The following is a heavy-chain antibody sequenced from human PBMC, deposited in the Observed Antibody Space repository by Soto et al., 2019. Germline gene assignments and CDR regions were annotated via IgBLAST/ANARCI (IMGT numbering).Heavy chain of an antibody. V-gene: IGHV4-34*01. D-gene: IGHD5-12*01. CDR3: ARGGLRWLKLLGCWFDP. J-gene: IGHJ5*02. CDR2: INHSGST. CDR1: GGSFSGYY. Sequence: PSETLSLTCAVYGGSFSGYYWSWIRQPPGKGLEWIGEINHSGSTNYNPSLKSRVTISVDTSKNQFSLKLSSVTAADTAVYYCARGGLRWLKLLGCWFDPWGQGTLVTVSS.